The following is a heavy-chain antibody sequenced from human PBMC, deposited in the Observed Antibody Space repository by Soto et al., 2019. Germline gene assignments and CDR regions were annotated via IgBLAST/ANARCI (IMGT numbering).Heavy chain of an antibody. Sequence: ASVKVSCKASGGTFSSYTISWVRQAPGQGLEWMGRIIPILGIANYAQKFQGRVTITTDKSTSTDYMELSSLRSEDTAVYYCARAPVLRYFDLSANYYYYGMDVWG. CDR3: ARAPVLRYFDLSANYYYYGMDV. D-gene: IGHD3-9*01. J-gene: IGHJ6*02. V-gene: IGHV1-69*02. CDR1: GGTFSSYT. CDR2: IIPILGIA.